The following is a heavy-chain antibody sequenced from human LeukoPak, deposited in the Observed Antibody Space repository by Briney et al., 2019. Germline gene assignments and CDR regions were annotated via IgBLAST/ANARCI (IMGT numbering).Heavy chain of an antibody. CDR2: MYYSESA. CDR1: GGSISSSSYY. D-gene: IGHD3-22*01. Sequence: SETLSLTCAVSGGSISSSSYYWGWIRQPPGKGLEWIGSMYYSESAYYNSSLKSRVTISVDTSKNQFSLKLSSVTAADTAVYYCARQGPYYDSSGYYGWFDPWGQGTLVTVSS. CDR3: ARQGPYYDSSGYYGWFDP. V-gene: IGHV4-39*01. J-gene: IGHJ5*02.